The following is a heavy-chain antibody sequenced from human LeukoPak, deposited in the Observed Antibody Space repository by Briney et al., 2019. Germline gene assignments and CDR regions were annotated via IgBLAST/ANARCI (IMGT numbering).Heavy chain of an antibody. J-gene: IGHJ4*02. V-gene: IGHV1-69*05. CDR1: GGTFSSYA. CDR2: IIPIFGTA. CDR3: ATISLGVAGKPKRYYFDY. D-gene: IGHD6-19*01. Sequence: ASVKVSCKASGGTFSSYAISWVRQAPGQGLEWMGSIIPIFGTANYAQKFQGRVTITTDESTSTAYMELSSLRSEDTAVYYCATISLGVAGKPKRYYFDYWGQGTLVTVSS.